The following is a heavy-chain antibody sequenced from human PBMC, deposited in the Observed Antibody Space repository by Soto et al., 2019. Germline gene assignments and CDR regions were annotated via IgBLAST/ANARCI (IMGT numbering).Heavy chain of an antibody. CDR2: INFDGTTT. D-gene: IGHD5-12*01. CDR3: ARGGFRQWLLDY. V-gene: IGHV3-74*01. Sequence: EVQLVESWGGLVQPGGSLRLSCAASGFTFNSYWIHWVRQAPGKGLVWVSRINFDGTTTNYADSVKGRFTISRDNAKNTLYLQMNSLRDEDTAVYYCARGGFRQWLLDYWGQGSLVTVSS. CDR1: GFTFNSYW. J-gene: IGHJ4*02.